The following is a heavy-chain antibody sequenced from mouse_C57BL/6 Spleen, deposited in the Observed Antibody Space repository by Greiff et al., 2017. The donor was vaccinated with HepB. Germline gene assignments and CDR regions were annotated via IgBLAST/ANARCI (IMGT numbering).Heavy chain of an antibody. V-gene: IGHV1-69*01. J-gene: IGHJ4*01. CDR3: ARSDNWDVYYAMDY. Sequence: QVQLQQPGAELVMPGASVKLSCKASGYTFTSYWMHWVKQRPGQGLEWIGEIDPSDSYTNYNQKFKGKSTLTVDKSSSTAYMQLSSLTSEDSAVYYCARSDNWDVYYAMDYWGQGTSVTVSS. D-gene: IGHD4-1*01. CDR1: GYTFTSYW. CDR2: IDPSDSYT.